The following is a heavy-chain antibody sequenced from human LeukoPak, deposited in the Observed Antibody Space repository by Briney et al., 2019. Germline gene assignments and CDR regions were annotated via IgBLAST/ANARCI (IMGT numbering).Heavy chain of an antibody. CDR3: ARRGGSSSRRSPIGY. V-gene: IGHV3-7*01. D-gene: IGHD6-6*01. CDR1: GFTFSDYW. J-gene: IGHJ4*02. Sequence: GGSLRLSCTASGFTFSDYWMTWVRQAPGKGPEWVANIKQDGSQRYYVDSVRGRFTISRDNAKNSLFLQMNGLRAEDTAVYYCARRGGSSSRRSPIGYWGQGTLVTVSS. CDR2: IKQDGSQR.